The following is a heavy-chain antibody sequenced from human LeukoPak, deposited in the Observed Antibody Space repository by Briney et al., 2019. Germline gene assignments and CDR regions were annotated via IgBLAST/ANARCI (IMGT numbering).Heavy chain of an antibody. Sequence: GASVKVSCKASGYTFYQYGINWVRQAPGQGLEWMGWISVQNGNTKYAQNVQGRVTMTTDTSTETAYMELRTLRSDDTAVYYCARDYFGLGSYFGTGDYWGQGTLVTVS. CDR2: ISVQNGNT. CDR3: ARDYFGLGSYFGTGDY. CDR1: GYTFYQYG. V-gene: IGHV1-18*01. J-gene: IGHJ4*02. D-gene: IGHD3-10*01.